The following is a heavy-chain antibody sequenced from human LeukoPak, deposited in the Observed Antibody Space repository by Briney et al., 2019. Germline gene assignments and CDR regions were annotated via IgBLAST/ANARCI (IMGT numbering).Heavy chain of an antibody. Sequence: GGSLRLSCAASGFTFSSYSMSWIRQAPGKGLEWVSYISSSGSTIYYAGSVKGRFTISRDNAKNSLYLQMNSLRAEDTAVYYCARVLYGSGSYYIDYWGQGTLVTVSS. CDR2: ISSSGSTI. CDR1: GFTFSSYS. J-gene: IGHJ4*02. V-gene: IGHV3-48*04. D-gene: IGHD3-10*01. CDR3: ARVLYGSGSYYIDY.